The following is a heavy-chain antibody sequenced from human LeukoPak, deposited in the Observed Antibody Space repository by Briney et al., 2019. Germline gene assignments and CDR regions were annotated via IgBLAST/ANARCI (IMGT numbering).Heavy chain of an antibody. Sequence: PSETLSLTCTVSGGSITGYYWSWIRQPPGKGLEWIGYIYTSESTNYNPSLKSRVAISVDTSKNQLSLKLSSVTAADTAVYYCTASGTIAARLHYYYYMDVWGIGTTVTVSS. CDR1: GGSITGYY. V-gene: IGHV4-4*09. J-gene: IGHJ6*03. D-gene: IGHD6-6*01. CDR3: TASGTIAARLHYYYYMDV. CDR2: IYTSEST.